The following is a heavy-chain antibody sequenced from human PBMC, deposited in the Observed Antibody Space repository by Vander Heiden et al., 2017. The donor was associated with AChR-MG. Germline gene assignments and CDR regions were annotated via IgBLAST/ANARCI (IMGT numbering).Heavy chain of an antibody. CDR1: RFTFSTYD. D-gene: IGHD6-13*01. CDR3: ARGIHSNSRLRGGYYYGMDV. CDR2: IGTAGDT. J-gene: IGHJ6*02. Sequence: EVQLVESGGGLVQPGGSLRLSCAASRFTFSTYDMHWVRQPTGKGLEWVSAIGTAGDTYYLGSVKGRFTISRENAKNSFYLQMNSLRDGDTAVYYCARGIHSNSRLRGGYYYGMDVWGQGTTVTVSS. V-gene: IGHV3-13*01.